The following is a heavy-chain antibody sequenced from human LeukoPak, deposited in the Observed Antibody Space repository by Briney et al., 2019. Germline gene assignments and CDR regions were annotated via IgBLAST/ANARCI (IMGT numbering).Heavy chain of an antibody. D-gene: IGHD3-16*01. Sequence: GASVKVSCKVSGYTLTELSMHWVRQAPGKGLGWMGGFDPEDGETIYAQKFQGRVTMTEDTSTDTAYMELSSLRSEDTTVYYCATARGGGVGYYFDYWGQGTLVTVSS. V-gene: IGHV1-24*01. J-gene: IGHJ4*02. CDR1: GYTLTELS. CDR3: ATARGGGVGYYFDY. CDR2: FDPEDGET.